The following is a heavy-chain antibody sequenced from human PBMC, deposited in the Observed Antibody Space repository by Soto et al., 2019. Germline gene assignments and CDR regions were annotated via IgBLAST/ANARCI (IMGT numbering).Heavy chain of an antibody. Sequence: QLRLQESGPGLVKSSETLSLTCTVSGGSVRSSSYYWGWIRQPPGKGLEWIASIYYSGRTHNNPALKSPLSLSIDTYTNQFSLKMNSVTAADTAVYYCARHEGGAAADRPLDYWGQGTLVTVSS. D-gene: IGHD6-13*01. CDR3: ARHEGGAAADRPLDY. CDR1: GGSVRSSSYY. J-gene: IGHJ4*02. CDR2: IYYSGRT. V-gene: IGHV4-39*01.